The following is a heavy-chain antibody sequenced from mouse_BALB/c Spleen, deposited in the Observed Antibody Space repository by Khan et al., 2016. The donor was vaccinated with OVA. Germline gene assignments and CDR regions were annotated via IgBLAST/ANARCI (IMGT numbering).Heavy chain of an antibody. CDR1: GYSITSGYA. D-gene: IGHD1-1*01. Sequence: QLEESGPGLVKPSQSLSLTCTVTGYSITSGYAWNWIRQFPGNKLEWMGYISYSGVTSYTPSLKSRISFTLDTSKNPFFLQLNSVTTEDTASYYYARGNYYGYYFDYWGQGTTLTVSS. CDR2: ISYSGVT. V-gene: IGHV3-2*02. J-gene: IGHJ2*01. CDR3: ARGNYYGYYFDY.